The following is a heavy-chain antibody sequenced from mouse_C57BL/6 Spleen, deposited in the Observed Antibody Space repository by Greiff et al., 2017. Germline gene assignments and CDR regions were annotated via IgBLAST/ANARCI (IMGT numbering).Heavy chain of an antibody. CDR1: GYSFTDYN. CDR2: INPNYGTT. D-gene: IGHD3-2*02. Sequence: EVQLQQTGPELVKPGASVKISCKASGYSFTDYNMNWVKQSNGKSLEWIGVINPNYGTTSYNQKFKGKATLTVDQSSSTAYMQLNSLTSEDSAVYYCARWGGQLRPLYAMDYWGQGTSVTVSS. V-gene: IGHV1-39*01. CDR3: ARWGGQLRPLYAMDY. J-gene: IGHJ4*01.